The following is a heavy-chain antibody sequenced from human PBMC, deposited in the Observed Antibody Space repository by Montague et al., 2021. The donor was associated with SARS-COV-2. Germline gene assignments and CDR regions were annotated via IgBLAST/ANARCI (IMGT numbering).Heavy chain of an antibody. CDR1: GGSITRNYY. CDR2: IYYSGTT. V-gene: IGHV4-39*01. CDR3: ARPLVRGVPKAFDI. Sequence: SETLSLTCTVSGGSITRNYYWGWIRQPPGKGLEWVGNIYYSGTTXINPSLQSRVTIFVDASKNQFSLHLTSVNAADTAVYYCARPLVRGVPKAFDIWGQGALVIVSS. D-gene: IGHD3-10*02. J-gene: IGHJ3*02.